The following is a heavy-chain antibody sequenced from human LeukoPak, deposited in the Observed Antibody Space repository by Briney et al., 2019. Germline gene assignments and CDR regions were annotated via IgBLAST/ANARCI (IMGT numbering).Heavy chain of an antibody. D-gene: IGHD5-18*01. Sequence: PGGSLRLSCAASGFTFSSYEMNWVRQAPGKGLEWVSYISSSGSTIYCADSVKGRFTISRDNAKNSLYLQMNSLRAEDTAVYYCARIRIQLSKRGDHWGQGTLVTVSS. CDR3: ARIRIQLSKRGDH. J-gene: IGHJ4*02. CDR1: GFTFSSYE. CDR2: ISSSGSTI. V-gene: IGHV3-48*03.